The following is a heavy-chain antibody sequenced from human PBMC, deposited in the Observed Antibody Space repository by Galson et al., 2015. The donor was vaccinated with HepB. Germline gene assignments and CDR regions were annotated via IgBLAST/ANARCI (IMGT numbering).Heavy chain of an antibody. J-gene: IGHJ5*02. CDR3: AKQDAFGDYVWFGP. CDR1: GFTFSNYV. D-gene: IGHD4-17*01. CDR2: ISGSGGTT. Sequence: SLRLSCAASGFTFSNYVMNWVRQAPGKGPEWVSSISGSGGTTYAASVVGRFTISRDNSKNTLFLQMDSLRAEDTAVYSCAKQDAFGDYVWFGPWGRGTLVTVSS. V-gene: IGHV3-23*01.